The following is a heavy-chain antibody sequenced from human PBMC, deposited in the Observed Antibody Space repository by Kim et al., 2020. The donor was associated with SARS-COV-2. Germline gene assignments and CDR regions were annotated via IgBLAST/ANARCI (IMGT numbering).Heavy chain of an antibody. Sequence: GGSLRLSCAASGFIFSSYAMNWVRRAPEKGLEWVSTIDESGGRTFYADSVKGRFTISRDNSKNTLYLQMNSLRAEDTAVYYCAKNMKKHCSVVWGQGT. V-gene: IGHV3-23*01. J-gene: IGHJ6*01. CDR2: IDESGGRT. D-gene: IGHD3-10*02. CDR3: AKNMKKHCSVV. CDR1: GFIFSSYA.